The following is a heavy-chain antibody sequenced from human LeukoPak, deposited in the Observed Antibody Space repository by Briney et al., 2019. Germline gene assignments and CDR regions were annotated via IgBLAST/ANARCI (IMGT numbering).Heavy chain of an antibody. CDR3: ARELLWFGQVPGAFDI. CDR2: IYYSGST. D-gene: IGHD3-10*01. CDR1: GGSISSSSYY. J-gene: IGHJ3*02. Sequence: SETLSLTCTVSGGSISSSSYYWGWIRQPPGKGLEWIGSIYYSGSTYYNPSLKSRVTISVDTSKNQFSLKLSSVTAADTAVYYCARELLWFGQVPGAFDIWGQGTMVTVSS. V-gene: IGHV4-39*07.